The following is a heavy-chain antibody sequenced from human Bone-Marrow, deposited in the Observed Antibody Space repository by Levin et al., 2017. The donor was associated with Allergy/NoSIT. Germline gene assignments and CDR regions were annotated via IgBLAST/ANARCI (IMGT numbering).Heavy chain of an antibody. CDR1: GFTFSSYN. CDR2: ISGSSNSYI. V-gene: IGHV3-21*01. Sequence: SGGSLRLSCAASGFTFSSYNMHWVRQAPGKGLEWVSSISGSSNSYIYYADSVKGRFTISRDNAKNSLYLQMNSLRVEDTAVYYCARPMVNDYGDLGYWGRGTLVTVSS. CDR3: ARPMVNDYGDLGY. D-gene: IGHD4-17*01. J-gene: IGHJ4*02.